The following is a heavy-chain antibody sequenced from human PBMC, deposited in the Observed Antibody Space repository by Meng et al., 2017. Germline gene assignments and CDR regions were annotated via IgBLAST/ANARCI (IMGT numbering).Heavy chain of an antibody. CDR1: GGSISSSSYY. CDR3: ARALRGGSYLALDY. D-gene: IGHD1-26*01. V-gene: IGHV4-39*07. Sequence: GSLRLSCTVSGGSISSSSYYWGWIRQPPGKGLEWIGSIYYSGSTYYNPSLKSRVTISVDTSKNQFSLKLSSVTAADTAVYYCARALRGGSYLALDYWGQGTLVTVSS. CDR2: IYYSGST. J-gene: IGHJ4*02.